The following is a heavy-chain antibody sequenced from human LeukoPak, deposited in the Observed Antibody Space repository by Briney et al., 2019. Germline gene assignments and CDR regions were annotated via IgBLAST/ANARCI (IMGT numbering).Heavy chain of an antibody. V-gene: IGHV3-7*01. Sequence: GGSLRLSCAASGFTFSTYAMTWVRQAPGKGLEWVANINQDGSVKYYVDSVKGRFTISRDNAKNSLYVEMKSLRVEDTAVYYCARIGYSSSSLDYWGQGTLVTVSS. CDR3: ARIGYSSSSLDY. J-gene: IGHJ4*02. CDR1: GFTFSTYA. D-gene: IGHD6-6*01. CDR2: INQDGSVK.